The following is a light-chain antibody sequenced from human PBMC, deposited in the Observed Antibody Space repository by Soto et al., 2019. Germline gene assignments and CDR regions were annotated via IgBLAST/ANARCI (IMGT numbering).Light chain of an antibody. Sequence: EIVITQSPSTLSVSPVVRATLSCRASQSIGDTLAWYQQKPGQAPRLLIYGASTRATGIPARFSGSGSGTEFTLTISSLQSEDFAVYYCQQYKNWSFGQGTKVDIK. J-gene: IGKJ1*01. CDR2: GAS. V-gene: IGKV3-15*01. CDR1: QSIGDT. CDR3: QQYKNWS.